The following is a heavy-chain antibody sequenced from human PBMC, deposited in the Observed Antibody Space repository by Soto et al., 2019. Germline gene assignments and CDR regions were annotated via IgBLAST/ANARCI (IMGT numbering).Heavy chain of an antibody. CDR1: GYTFTRHG. Sequence: QVQLVQSGAEVMKPGASVKVSCKASGYTFTRHGISWVRQAPGQGLEWMGWITAAKAKTEYAKKYQDRVTMATDTSTTTAYMELRSLRSDDTAVYYCARDGSYDDSGHWVGYSVLDVWGPGTMVTVSS. V-gene: IGHV1-18*01. CDR3: ARDGSYDDSGHWVGYSVLDV. CDR2: ITAAKAKT. J-gene: IGHJ3*01. D-gene: IGHD3-22*01.